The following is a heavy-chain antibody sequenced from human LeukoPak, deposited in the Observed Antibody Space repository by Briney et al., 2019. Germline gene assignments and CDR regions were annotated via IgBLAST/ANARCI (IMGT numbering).Heavy chain of an antibody. CDR2: ISSSSSYI. CDR3: ARDVKGGSYLVFDY. CDR1: GFTFSSYS. D-gene: IGHD1-26*01. J-gene: IGHJ4*02. V-gene: IGHV3-21*01. Sequence: KSGGSLRLSCAASGFTFSSYSMNWVRQAPGKGLEWVSSISSSSSYIYYADSVKGRFTTSRDNAKNSLYLQMNSLRAEDTAVYYCARDVKGGSYLVFDYWGQGTLVTVSS.